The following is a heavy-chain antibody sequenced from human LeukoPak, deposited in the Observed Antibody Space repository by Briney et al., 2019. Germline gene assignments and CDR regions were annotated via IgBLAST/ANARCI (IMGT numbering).Heavy chain of an antibody. V-gene: IGHV4-39*07. J-gene: IGHJ3*01. D-gene: IGHD3-22*01. CDR3: AGTYYYDSSGYYYP. CDR1: GGSISSSSYY. Sequence: SETLSLTCTVSGGSISSSSYYWGWIRQPPGKGLEWIGSIYYSGSTYYNPSLKSRVTISVDTSKNQFSLKLSSVTAADTAVYYCAGTYYYDSSGYYYPWGQGTMVTVSS. CDR2: IYYSGST.